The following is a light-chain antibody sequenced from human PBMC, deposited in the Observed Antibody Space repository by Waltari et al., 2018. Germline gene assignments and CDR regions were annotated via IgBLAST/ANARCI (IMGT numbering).Light chain of an antibody. CDR2: WAS. J-gene: IGKJ2*01. V-gene: IGKV4-1*01. CDR1: RNILYSSNNKNH. Sequence: DIVMTQSPDSLTASLGERATINCKSSRNILYSSNNKNHLAWYQQKPGQPPKLLIYWASTRESGVPDRFSGSGSGTDFTLTISSLQPEDVAFYYCQQYYTTPPYTFGQGTKLEIK. CDR3: QQYYTTPPYT.